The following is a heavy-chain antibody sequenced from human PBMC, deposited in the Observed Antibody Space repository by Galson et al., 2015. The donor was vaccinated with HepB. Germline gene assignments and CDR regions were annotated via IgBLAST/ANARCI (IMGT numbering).Heavy chain of an antibody. CDR2: ICGSGDNT. D-gene: IGHD2-15*01. J-gene: IGHJ4*02. V-gene: IGHV3-23*01. CDR1: GFTFSKCA. Sequence: SLRLSCAASGFTFSKCAMGWVRQAPGKGLEWVSIICGSGDNTYHADSVKGRFTISRDNSKNTLYLQMNSLTAEDTAVYYCAIGRECSDGSCYRAFDSWGQGTLVTVSS. CDR3: AIGRECSDGSCYRAFDS.